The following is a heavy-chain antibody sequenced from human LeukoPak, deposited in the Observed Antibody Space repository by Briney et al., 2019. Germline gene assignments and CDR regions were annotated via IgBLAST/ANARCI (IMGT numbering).Heavy chain of an antibody. CDR1: GFTFSSYG. V-gene: IGHV3-30*18. J-gene: IGHJ4*02. Sequence: GGSLRLSCAASGFTFSSYGMHWVRQAPGKGLEWVAVISYDGSNKYYADSVKGRFTISRDNSKNTLYLQMNSLRAEDTAVYYCAKDPNCSSTSCYDYWGQGTLVTVSS. CDR2: ISYDGSNK. CDR3: AKDPNCSSTSCYDY. D-gene: IGHD2-2*01.